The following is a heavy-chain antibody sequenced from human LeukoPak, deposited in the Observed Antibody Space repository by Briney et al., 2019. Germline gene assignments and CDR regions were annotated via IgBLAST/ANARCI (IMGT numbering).Heavy chain of an antibody. D-gene: IGHD5-12*01. CDR2: IYTSGST. V-gene: IGHV4-61*02. CDR3: AREGYVEELDY. CDR1: GDSISSGRYY. J-gene: IGHJ4*02. Sequence: SETLSLTCTVSGDSISSGRYYWSWIRQPAGKGLEWIGRIYTSGSTNYNPSLKSRVTISVGTSKNQFSLKLSSVTAADTAVYYCAREGYVEELDYWGQGTLVTVSS.